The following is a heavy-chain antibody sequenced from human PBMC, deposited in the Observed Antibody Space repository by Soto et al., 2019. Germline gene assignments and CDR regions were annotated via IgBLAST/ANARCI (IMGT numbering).Heavy chain of an antibody. CDR3: AKEPVGPDWYFDL. Sequence: DVPLLESGGGLVQPGGSLRLSCAASGFTFRSYAMSWVRQAPGKGLEWVSGISGSGISTHYADSVKGRFTVSRDNSKNTLYLQMNSLRAEDTAVYNCAKEPVGPDWYFDLWGRGTPVTVSS. CDR1: GFTFRSYA. J-gene: IGHJ2*01. V-gene: IGHV3-23*01. CDR2: ISGSGIST.